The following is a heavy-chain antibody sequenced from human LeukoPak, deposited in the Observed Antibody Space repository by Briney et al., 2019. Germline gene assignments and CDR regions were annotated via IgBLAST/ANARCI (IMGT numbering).Heavy chain of an antibody. CDR2: IYYSGST. V-gene: IGHV4-31*03. J-gene: IGHJ3*02. Sequence: SETLSLTCTVSGGSISSGGYYWSWIRQHPGKGLEWIGYIYYSGSTYYNPSLKSRVTISVDTSKNQFSLKLSSVTAADTAVYYCARVYQGSDIVVVPAASLLDAFDIWGQGTMVTVSS. CDR1: GGSISSGGYY. D-gene: IGHD2-2*01. CDR3: ARVYQGSDIVVVPAASLLDAFDI.